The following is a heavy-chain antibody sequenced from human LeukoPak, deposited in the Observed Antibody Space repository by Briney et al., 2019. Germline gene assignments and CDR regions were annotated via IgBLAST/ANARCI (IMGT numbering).Heavy chain of an antibody. CDR2: IYYSENT. Sequence: PSETLSLTCTVSGGSIGGFYWSWIRQPPGKGGGWIGYIYYSENTNYIPSLKSHVPLSVHTSTNRLFLKLSSVTAADTAVYYCARDQGPNGFDYWGEGTLVSVSS. V-gene: IGHV4-59*01. CDR1: GGSIGGFY. J-gene: IGHJ4*02. D-gene: IGHD4/OR15-4a*01. CDR3: ARDQGPNGFDY.